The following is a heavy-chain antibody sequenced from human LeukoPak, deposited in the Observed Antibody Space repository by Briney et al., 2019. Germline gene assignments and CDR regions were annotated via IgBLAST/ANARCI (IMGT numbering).Heavy chain of an antibody. V-gene: IGHV4-30-4*08. CDR3: ARHEGTSGWPFDY. Sequence: SETLSLTCTVSGGSISSGDYYWSWIRQHPGKGLEWIGYIYYSGSTDCNPSLKSRVTISVDTSKNQFSLKLTSVTAADTAVYYCARHEGTSGWPFDYWGQGTLVTVSS. D-gene: IGHD6-19*01. CDR2: IYYSGST. J-gene: IGHJ4*02. CDR1: GGSISSGDYY.